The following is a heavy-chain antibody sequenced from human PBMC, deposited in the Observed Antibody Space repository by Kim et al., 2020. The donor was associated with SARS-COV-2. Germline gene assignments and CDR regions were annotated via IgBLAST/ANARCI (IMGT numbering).Heavy chain of an antibody. CDR3: ARASRYSSSWHPAPLGY. D-gene: IGHD6-13*01. Sequence: SETLSLTCAVYGASFSGYYWSWIRQPPGKGLEWIGEINHSGSTNYNPSLKSRVTISVDTSKNQFSLKLSSVTAADTAVYYCARASRYSSSWHPAPLGYWGQGTLVTVSS. CDR1: GASFSGYY. V-gene: IGHV4-34*01. CDR2: INHSGST. J-gene: IGHJ4*02.